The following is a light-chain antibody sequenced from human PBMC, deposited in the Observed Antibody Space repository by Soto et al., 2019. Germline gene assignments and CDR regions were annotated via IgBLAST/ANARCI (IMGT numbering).Light chain of an antibody. CDR2: AAS. CDR1: QGISSY. J-gene: IGKJ3*01. V-gene: IGKV1-9*01. Sequence: DIQLTQSPSFLSASVGDRVTITCRASQGISSYLAWYQQKPGKAPKLLIYAASTLQSGVPSRFXGSGSGTEFTLTISSLQPEDFASYYCQQLFSYPLFTFGPGTKVDIK. CDR3: QQLFSYPLFT.